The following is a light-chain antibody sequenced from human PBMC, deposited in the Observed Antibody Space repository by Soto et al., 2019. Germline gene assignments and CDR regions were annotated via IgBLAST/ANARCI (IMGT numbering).Light chain of an antibody. CDR2: DVS. CDR3: CSYAATYTLV. CDR1: SSDVGGYNY. J-gene: IGLJ2*01. V-gene: IGLV2-11*01. Sequence: QSALTQPRSVSGSPGQSVTISCTGTSSDVGGYNYVSWYQQHPGNAPKLMIYDVSKRPSGVPDRFSGSKSANTASLTISGLQAEDEADYYCCSYAATYTLVFGGGTKLTVL.